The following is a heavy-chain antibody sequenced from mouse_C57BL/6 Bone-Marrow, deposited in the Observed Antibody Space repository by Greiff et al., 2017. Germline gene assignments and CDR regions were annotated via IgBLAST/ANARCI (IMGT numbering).Heavy chain of an antibody. D-gene: IGHD1-1*01. CDR1: GYTFTSYW. Sequence: VKLQQPGAELVKPGASVKMSCKASGYTFTSYWITWVKQRPGQGLEWIGDIYPGSGSTNYNEKFKSKATLTVDTSSSTAYMQLSSLTSEDSAVDYCARPTEYYYYAMDYWGQGTAVTVSS. V-gene: IGHV1-55*01. CDR3: ARPTEYYYYAMDY. CDR2: IYPGSGST. J-gene: IGHJ4*01.